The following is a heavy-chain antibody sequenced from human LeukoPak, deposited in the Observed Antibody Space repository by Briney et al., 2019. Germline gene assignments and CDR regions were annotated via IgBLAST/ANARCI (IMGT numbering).Heavy chain of an antibody. CDR2: IWYDGSNK. CDR1: GFTFSSYG. CDR3: ARDSAYYSYFDY. Sequence: GGSLRLSCAASGFTFSSYGMHWVRQAPGKGLEWVAVIWYDGSNKYYADSVKGRFTISRDNSKDTLYLQMNSLRAEDTAVYYCARDSAYYSYFDYWGQGTLVTVSS. J-gene: IGHJ4*02. D-gene: IGHD1-26*01. V-gene: IGHV3-33*01.